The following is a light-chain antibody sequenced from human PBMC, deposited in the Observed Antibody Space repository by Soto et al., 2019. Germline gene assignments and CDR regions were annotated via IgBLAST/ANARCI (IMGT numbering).Light chain of an antibody. CDR3: CSSAPESTYV. CDR1: SSDVGAYDA. V-gene: IGLV2-23*01. CDR2: RGT. Sequence: QSALAQPASVSGSPGQSITISCTGTSSDVGAYDAVSWYQQHPGKARQVIIYRGTKRPPGVSTRFSGSVSGNTASLTVSGLQAEDEAEYFCCSSAPESTYVFGTGTKVTVL. J-gene: IGLJ1*01.